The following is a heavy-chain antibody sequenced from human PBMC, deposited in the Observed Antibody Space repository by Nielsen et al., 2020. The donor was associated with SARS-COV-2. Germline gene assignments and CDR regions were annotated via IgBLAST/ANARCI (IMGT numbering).Heavy chain of an antibody. D-gene: IGHD3-22*01. CDR1: GFTFSDYY. Sequence: GGSLRLSCAASGFTFSDYYMNWVRQAPGKGLEWVSYISSSGSTIYYADSVKGRFTISRDNAKNSLYLQMNSLRAEDTAVYYCARTYYYDSSGYSVFDYWGQGTLVTVSS. CDR2: ISSSGSTI. J-gene: IGHJ4*02. CDR3: ARTYYYDSSGYSVFDY. V-gene: IGHV3-11*04.